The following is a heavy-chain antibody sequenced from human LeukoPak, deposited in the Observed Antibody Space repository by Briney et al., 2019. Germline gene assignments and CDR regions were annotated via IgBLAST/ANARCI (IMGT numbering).Heavy chain of an antibody. CDR3: ARDGPMWELLNAFDI. D-gene: IGHD1-26*01. CDR2: ISPSGNSM. Sequence: GGSLRLSCAASGFTFSDYYMSWLRQAPGKGLEWVSYISPSGNSMYYADSVKGRFTISRDNAKNSLYLQMNSLRAEDAAVYYCARDGPMWELLNAFDIWGQGTMVTVSS. CDR1: GFTFSDYY. V-gene: IGHV3-11*01. J-gene: IGHJ3*02.